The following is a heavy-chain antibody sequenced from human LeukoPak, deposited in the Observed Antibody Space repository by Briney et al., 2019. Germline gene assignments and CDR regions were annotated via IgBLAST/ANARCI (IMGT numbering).Heavy chain of an antibody. V-gene: IGHV3-30*02. CDR1: GFTFSSYG. Sequence: GSLRLSCAASGFTFSSYGMHWLRQTPGKGLEWVAFIRYDGSNQYYADSVKGRFTTSRANSKNTLYLQMNSLRAEDTAVYYCAKDDSTNYYYFDYWGQGTLVTVSS. CDR2: IRYDGSNQ. D-gene: IGHD1-7*01. CDR3: AKDDSTNYYYFDY. J-gene: IGHJ4*02.